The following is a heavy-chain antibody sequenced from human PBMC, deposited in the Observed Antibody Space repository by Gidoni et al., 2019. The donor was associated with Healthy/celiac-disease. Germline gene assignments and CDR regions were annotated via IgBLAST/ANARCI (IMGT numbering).Heavy chain of an antibody. Sequence: QVQLVQSGAEVQKPGASVKVSCKASGSTFTGYYMNWVRQAPGQGRELMGWINPNSGGTNYAQKFQGRVTMTRDTSIRTAYMELSRLRSDDTAVYYCARDLPGIAAHNSDLYGGYYGMDVWGQGTTVTVSS. CDR3: ARDLPGIAAHNSDLYGGYYGMDV. CDR1: GSTFTGYY. J-gene: IGHJ6*02. D-gene: IGHD6-13*01. V-gene: IGHV1-2*02. CDR2: INPNSGGT.